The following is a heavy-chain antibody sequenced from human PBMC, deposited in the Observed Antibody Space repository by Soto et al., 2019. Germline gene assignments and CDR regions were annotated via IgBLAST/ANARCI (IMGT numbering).Heavy chain of an antibody. CDR1: AGTFSSYT. V-gene: IGHV1-69*02. CDR3: ARCRGSYGMDV. D-gene: IGHD3-10*01. Sequence: QVQLVQSGAEVKKPGSSVKVSCQASAGTFSSYTISWVRHAPGQGLEWMGRIIPILGIANYAQKFQGRVTITTDKSTSTAYMELSSRRSEDTAVYYCARCRGSYGMDVWGQGTTSTVSS. CDR2: IIPILGIA. J-gene: IGHJ6*02.